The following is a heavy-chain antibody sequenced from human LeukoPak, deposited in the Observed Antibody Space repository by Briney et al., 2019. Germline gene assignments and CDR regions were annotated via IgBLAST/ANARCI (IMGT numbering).Heavy chain of an antibody. CDR2: IYTSGST. Sequence: PSETLSLTCTVSGGSISSYYWSWIRQPAGKGLEWIGRIYTSGSTNYNPSLKSRVTMSVDTSKNQFSLKLSSVTAADTAVYYCAKPLTPLKYYDILTGYYPLDYFDYWGQGTLVTVSS. D-gene: IGHD3-9*01. V-gene: IGHV4-4*07. CDR1: GGSISSYY. CDR3: AKPLTPLKYYDILTGYYPLDYFDY. J-gene: IGHJ4*02.